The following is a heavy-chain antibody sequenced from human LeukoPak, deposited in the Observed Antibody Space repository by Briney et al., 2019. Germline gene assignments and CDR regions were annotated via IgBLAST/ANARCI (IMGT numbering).Heavy chain of an antibody. CDR3: AKGGDILTGYYLYWYFDL. CDR2: INDDGSEK. Sequence: GGSLRLSCAASGFTFSTYWMSWVRQAPGKRLEWVANINDDGSEKYYVDSVKGRFTISRDNSKNTLYLQMNSLRPEDTAVYYCAKGGDILTGYYLYWYFDLWGRGTLVTVSS. D-gene: IGHD3-9*01. V-gene: IGHV3-7*05. J-gene: IGHJ2*01. CDR1: GFTFSTYW.